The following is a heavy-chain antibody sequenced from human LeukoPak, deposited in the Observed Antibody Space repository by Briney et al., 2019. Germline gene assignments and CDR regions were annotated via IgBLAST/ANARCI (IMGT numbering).Heavy chain of an antibody. D-gene: IGHD3-22*01. J-gene: IGHJ4*02. Sequence: ASVKVSCKASGYTFTSYYMHWVRQAPGQGLEWMGIINLSGGSTSYAQKFQGRVTMTRDTSTSTVYMELSSLRSEDTAVYYCARVPPGYYYDSSGYYYDYWGQGTLVTVSS. CDR3: ARVPPGYYYDSSGYYYDY. CDR1: GYTFTSYY. V-gene: IGHV1-46*01. CDR2: INLSGGST.